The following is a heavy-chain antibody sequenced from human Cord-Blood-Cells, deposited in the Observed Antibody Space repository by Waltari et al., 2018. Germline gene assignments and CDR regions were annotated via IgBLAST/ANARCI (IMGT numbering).Heavy chain of an antibody. CDR2: IYYSGST. V-gene: IGHV4-39*01. J-gene: IGHJ2*01. CDR1: GGPISSSSYY. CDR3: ARGGYDFWSGYYWYFDL. Sequence: QLQLQESGPGLVKPSETLSLTCTVSGGPISSSSYYWGWIRQPPGKGLGWIGSIYYSGSTYYNPSLKSRVTISVDTSKNQFSLKLSSVTAADTAVYYCARGGYDFWSGYYWYFDLWGRGTLVTVSS. D-gene: IGHD3-3*01.